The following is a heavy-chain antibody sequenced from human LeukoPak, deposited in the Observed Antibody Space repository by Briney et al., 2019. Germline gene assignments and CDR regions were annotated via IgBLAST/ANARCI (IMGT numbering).Heavy chain of an antibody. CDR1: GYTFTSYG. D-gene: IGHD6-6*01. V-gene: IGHV1-18*01. CDR3: ARETIAARQPHSLTPDY. Sequence: ASVKVSCKASGYTFTSYGISWVRQAPGQGLEWMGWISAYNGNTNYAQKLQGRVTMTTDTSTSTAYMELRSLRSDDTAVYYCARETIAARQPHSLTPDYWGQGTLVTVSS. J-gene: IGHJ4*02. CDR2: ISAYNGNT.